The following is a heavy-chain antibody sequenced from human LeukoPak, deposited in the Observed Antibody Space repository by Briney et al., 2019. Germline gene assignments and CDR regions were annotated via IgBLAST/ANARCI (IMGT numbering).Heavy chain of an antibody. V-gene: IGHV1-18*01. CDR1: GYTFTSYG. CDR3: ARGRPMIVVVTPQWFDY. J-gene: IGHJ4*02. D-gene: IGHD3-22*01. CDR2: ISAYNGNT. Sequence: ASVKVSCKASGYTFTSYGISWVRQAPGQGLEWMGWISAYNGNTNYAQKLQGRVTMTTDTSTSTAYMELRSLRSDDTAVYYCARGRPMIVVVTPQWFDYWGQGTLVTVSS.